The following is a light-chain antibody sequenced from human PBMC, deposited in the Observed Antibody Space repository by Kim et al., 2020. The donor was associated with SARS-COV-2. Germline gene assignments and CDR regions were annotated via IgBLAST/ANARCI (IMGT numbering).Light chain of an antibody. J-gene: IGLJ2*01. V-gene: IGLV1-44*01. Sequence: PGPRVTITGSVRNSNRGRDSLNWYHPVPATPPKLLIYNNNGRPSGVPGLFSGSNSGASASLAISGLQSEDEAEYYCAAWNASPGVVFGGGTQLTVL. CDR2: NNN. CDR1: NSNRGRDS. CDR3: AAWNASPGVV.